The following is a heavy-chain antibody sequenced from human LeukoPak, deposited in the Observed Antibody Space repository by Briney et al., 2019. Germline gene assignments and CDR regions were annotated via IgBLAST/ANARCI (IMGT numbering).Heavy chain of an antibody. J-gene: IGHJ6*03. Sequence: ASVKVSCTASGYTFTSTSISWVRQAPGQGLEWMGWISAYSGNTNYAQKLQDRVTITTDTSTSTAYLELRSLISDDTAVYYCAREGVATIGGYYYYYMDVWGKGTTVTVSS. V-gene: IGHV1-18*01. CDR3: AREGVATIGGYYYYYMDV. CDR2: ISAYSGNT. CDR1: GYTFTSTS. D-gene: IGHD5-12*01.